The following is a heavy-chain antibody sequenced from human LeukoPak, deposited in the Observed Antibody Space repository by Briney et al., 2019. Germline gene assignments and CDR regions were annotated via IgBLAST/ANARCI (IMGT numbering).Heavy chain of an antibody. V-gene: IGHV1-2*02. CDR1: GYTFTGYY. CDR3: ARDLYNWNRRDEPDY. CDR2: INPNSGGT. J-gene: IGHJ4*02. Sequence: EASVKVSCKASGYTFTGYYMHWVRQAPGQGLEWMGWINPNSGGTNYAQKFQGRVTMTRDTSISTAYMELSRLRSDDTAVYYCARDLYNWNRRDEPDYWGQGTLVTVSS. D-gene: IGHD1-20*01.